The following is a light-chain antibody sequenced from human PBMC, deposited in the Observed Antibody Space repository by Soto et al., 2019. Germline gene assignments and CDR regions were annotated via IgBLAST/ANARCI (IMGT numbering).Light chain of an antibody. V-gene: IGLV1-44*01. CDR1: SSNIGSNF. CDR3: SAWDASLSAIL. Sequence: QSVLSQPPSASGTPGQTVTISCSGRSSNIGSNFVNWYQQLPGTAPKLLIYNNDHRPSGVADRFSGSKSGTSASLAISGLQSEDEADYYCSAWDASLSAILFGGGTKLTVL. CDR2: NND. J-gene: IGLJ3*02.